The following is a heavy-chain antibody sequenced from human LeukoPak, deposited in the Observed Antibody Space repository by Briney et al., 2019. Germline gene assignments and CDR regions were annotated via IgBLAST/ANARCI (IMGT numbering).Heavy chain of an antibody. D-gene: IGHD3-22*01. CDR3: ASLTYYFDSSGYYPGYFQH. CDR2: ISSSNSYT. V-gene: IGHV3-11*03. CDR1: GFTFSDYY. J-gene: IGHJ1*01. Sequence: GGSLRLSCAASGFTFSDYYMSWIRQAPGKGLEWVSYISSSNSYTNYADSVKGRFYADSVKGRYTISRDNAKNSLYLQMNSLRAEDTAVYYCASLTYYFDSSGYYPGYFQHWGQGTLVTVSS.